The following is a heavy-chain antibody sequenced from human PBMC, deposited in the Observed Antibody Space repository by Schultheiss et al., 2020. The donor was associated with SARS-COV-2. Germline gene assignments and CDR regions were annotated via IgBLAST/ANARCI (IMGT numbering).Heavy chain of an antibody. D-gene: IGHD3-16*01. J-gene: IGHJ4*02. V-gene: IGHV3-7*03. CDR1: GFTFSNYW. Sequence: GESLKISCAASGFTFSNYWMSWVRQAPGKGLEWVANINQDGSVKYYVDSVKGQFSISRDNAKNSLSLQMNSLRAEDTAVYYCARDHRGVFDYWGQGTLVTVSS. CDR2: INQDGSVK. CDR3: ARDHRGVFDY.